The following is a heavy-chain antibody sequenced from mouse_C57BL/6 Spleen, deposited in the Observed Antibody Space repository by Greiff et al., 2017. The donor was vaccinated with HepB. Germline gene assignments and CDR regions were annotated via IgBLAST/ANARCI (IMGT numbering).Heavy chain of an antibody. CDR1: GYSFTGYY. V-gene: IGHV1-42*01. CDR3: ASLYGPYYAMDY. J-gene: IGHJ4*01. D-gene: IGHD2-10*02. CDR2: INPSTGGT. Sequence: VQLKESGPELVKPGASVKISCKASGYSFTGYYMNWVKQSPEKSLEWIGEINPSTGGTTYNQKLKAKATLTVDKSSSTAYMQLKSLTSEDSAVYYCASLYGPYYAMDYWGQGTSVTVSS.